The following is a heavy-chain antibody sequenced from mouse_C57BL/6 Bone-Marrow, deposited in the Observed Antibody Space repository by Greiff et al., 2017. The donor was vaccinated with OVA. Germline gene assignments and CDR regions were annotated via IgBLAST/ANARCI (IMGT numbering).Heavy chain of an antibody. J-gene: IGHJ1*03. D-gene: IGHD1-1*01. Sequence: VQLQQSGPELVKPGASVKISCKASGYTFTDYYMNWVKQSHGKSLEWIGDINPNNGGTSYNQKFKGKATLTVDKSSSTAYMELRSLTSEDSAVYYCARRALYYYGSWYFDVWGTGTTVTVSS. CDR1: GYTFTDYY. CDR3: ARRALYYYGSWYFDV. V-gene: IGHV1-26*01. CDR2: INPNNGGT.